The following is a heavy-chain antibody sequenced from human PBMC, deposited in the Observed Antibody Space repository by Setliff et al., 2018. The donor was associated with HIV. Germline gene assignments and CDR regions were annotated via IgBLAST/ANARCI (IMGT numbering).Heavy chain of an antibody. D-gene: IGHD3-10*01. CDR3: ARGAPWLYYYGSGSYWSDAFDI. CDR1: GFTFVNVW. Sequence: GGSLRLSCAASGFTFVNVWMSWVRQAPGKGLEWVGRIQSKADGGTRDYADSVKGRFTISRDNAKNSLYLQMNSLRAEDTAVYYCARGAPWLYYYGSGSYWSDAFDIWGQGTMVTVSS. J-gene: IGHJ3*02. V-gene: IGHV3-15*01. CDR2: IQSKADGGTR.